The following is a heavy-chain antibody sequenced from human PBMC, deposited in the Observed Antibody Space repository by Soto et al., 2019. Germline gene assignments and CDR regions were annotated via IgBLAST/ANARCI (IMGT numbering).Heavy chain of an antibody. D-gene: IGHD3-22*01. CDR1: GYTFTSYG. CDR2: ISAYNGNT. CDR3: ARVATYYYDSSGYFFDY. Sequence: ASVKVSCKASGYTFTSYGISWVRQAPGQGLEWMGWISAYNGNTNYAQKLQGRVTMTTDTSTSTAYMELRSLRSDDTAVYYCARVATYYYDSSGYFFDYWGQGTLVTVSS. J-gene: IGHJ4*02. V-gene: IGHV1-18*01.